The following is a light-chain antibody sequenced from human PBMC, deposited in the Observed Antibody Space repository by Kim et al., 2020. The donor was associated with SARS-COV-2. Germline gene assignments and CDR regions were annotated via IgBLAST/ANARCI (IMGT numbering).Light chain of an antibody. V-gene: IGLV2-23*02. CDR1: SSDVGSSNH. CDR3: LSYTSRITFI. CDR2: EVS. Sequence: GQSITIACTGTSSDVGSSNHVSWYKQHPGKAPKLVIYEVSKRPSGVSSRFSASKSDNTASLTISGLQAEDEADYYCLSYTSRITFIFGTGTKVTVL. J-gene: IGLJ1*01.